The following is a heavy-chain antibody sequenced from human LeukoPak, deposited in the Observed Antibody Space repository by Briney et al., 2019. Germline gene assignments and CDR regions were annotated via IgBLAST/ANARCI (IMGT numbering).Heavy chain of an antibody. D-gene: IGHD3-10*01. Sequence: GGSLRLSCAASGFTFSSYAMSWVRQAPGKGLEWVSAISSSGGSTYYADSVKGRFAISRDNSKNTLYLQINSLRAEDTAVYYCAKQQWFGELIDCWGQGTLVTVSS. CDR1: GFTFSSYA. V-gene: IGHV3-23*01. CDR2: ISSSGGST. CDR3: AKQQWFGELIDC. J-gene: IGHJ4*02.